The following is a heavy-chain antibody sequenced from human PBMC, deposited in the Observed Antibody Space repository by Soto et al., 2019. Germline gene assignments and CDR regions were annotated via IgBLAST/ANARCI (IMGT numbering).Heavy chain of an antibody. V-gene: IGHV3-30-3*01. Sequence: VQLVESGGGVVQPGRSLRLSCAASGFTFSSYAMHWVCQAPGKGLEWVPVISYDGSNKYYADSVKGLFTISRDNYTSTLYRQRKSLRAEDTAVYYCASPNGSYVVPAAIAYYGMDVCGQGTTVTVSS. CDR3: ASPNGSYVVPAAIAYYGMDV. J-gene: IGHJ6*02. CDR1: GFTFSSYA. CDR2: ISYDGSNK. D-gene: IGHD2-2*02.